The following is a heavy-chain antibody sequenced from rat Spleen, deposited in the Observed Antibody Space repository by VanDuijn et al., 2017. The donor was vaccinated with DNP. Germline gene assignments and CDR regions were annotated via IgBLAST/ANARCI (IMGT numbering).Heavy chain of an antibody. D-gene: IGHD4-3*01. Sequence: EVQLVESGGGLVQPGRSLKLSCAASGFCFSYYYMAWVRQGPTKGLEWVAYIGSDGYAPYYGDSVKGRFAISRDNAKSTLYLQMNSLRSEDMATYYCIRWNSGHFDYWGQGVMVTVSS. J-gene: IGHJ2*01. CDR1: GFCFSYYY. V-gene: IGHV5-22*01. CDR3: IRWNSGHFDY. CDR2: IGSDGYAP.